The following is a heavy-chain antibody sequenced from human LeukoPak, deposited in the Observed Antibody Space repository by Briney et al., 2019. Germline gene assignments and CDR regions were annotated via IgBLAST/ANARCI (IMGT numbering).Heavy chain of an antibody. CDR1: GFTFSSYS. J-gene: IGHJ4*02. D-gene: IGHD3-3*01. Sequence: GGSLRLSCAASGFTFSSYSMNWVRQAPGKGLEWVSSISSSSSYIYYADSVKGRFTISRDNAKKSLYLQMNSLRAEDTAVYYCARESYDFWSGYYTHYFDYWGQGTLVTVSS. CDR2: ISSSSSYI. V-gene: IGHV3-21*01. CDR3: ARESYDFWSGYYTHYFDY.